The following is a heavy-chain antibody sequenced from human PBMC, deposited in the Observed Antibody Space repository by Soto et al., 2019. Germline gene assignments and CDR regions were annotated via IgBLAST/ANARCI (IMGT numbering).Heavy chain of an antibody. CDR2: IYYSGST. D-gene: IGHD3-10*01. Sequence: PSETLSLTCTVSGGSISSGDYYWSWIRQPPGKGLEWIGYIYYSGSTYYNPSLKSRVTISVDTSKNQFSLKLSSVTAADTAVYYCARRTMVREFDYWGQGTLVTVPS. J-gene: IGHJ4*02. CDR1: GGSISSGDYY. V-gene: IGHV4-30-4*01. CDR3: ARRTMVREFDY.